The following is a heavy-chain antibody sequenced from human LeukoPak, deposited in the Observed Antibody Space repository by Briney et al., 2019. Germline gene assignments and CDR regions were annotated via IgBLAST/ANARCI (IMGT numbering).Heavy chain of an antibody. D-gene: IGHD3-22*01. CDR3: ARDVSGYYSFDY. CDR1: GFTFSSHG. Sequence: GGSLRLSCAASGFTFSSHGMHWVRQAPGKGLEWVAVISYDGSNYYHADSVKGRFTISRDNSKNTLYLQMNSLRAEDTAVYSCARDVSGYYSFDYWGQGTLVTVSS. V-gene: IGHV3-30*03. CDR2: ISYDGSNY. J-gene: IGHJ4*02.